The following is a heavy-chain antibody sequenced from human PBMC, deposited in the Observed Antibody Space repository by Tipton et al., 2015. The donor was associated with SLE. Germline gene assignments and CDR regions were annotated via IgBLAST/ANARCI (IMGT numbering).Heavy chain of an antibody. Sequence: TLSLTCTVSGGSISSSSYYWGWIRQPPGKGLEWIGSIYYSGSTYYNPSLKSRVTISVDTSKNQFSLKLSSVTAADTAVYYCARLAVAEKDVWGQGTTVTVSS. D-gene: IGHD6-19*01. J-gene: IGHJ6*02. CDR1: GGSISSSSYY. CDR2: IYYSGST. CDR3: ARLAVAEKDV. V-gene: IGHV4-39*07.